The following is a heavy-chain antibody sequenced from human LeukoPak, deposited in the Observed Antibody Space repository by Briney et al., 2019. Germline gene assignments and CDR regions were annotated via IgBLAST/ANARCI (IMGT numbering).Heavy chain of an antibody. V-gene: IGHV1-18*01. CDR2: ISAYNGNT. CDR3: ARGLPPRRNSDSSGYYSYYFDY. CDR1: GYTFTNYG. Sequence: ASVKVSCKASGYTFTNYGVTWVPQAPGQGLEWMGWISAYNGNTKHAQKVQGRVTMTTDTSTSTVYMELRSLRSDDTAVYYCARGLPPRRNSDSSGYYSYYFDYWGQGSLVTVSS. D-gene: IGHD3-22*01. J-gene: IGHJ4*02.